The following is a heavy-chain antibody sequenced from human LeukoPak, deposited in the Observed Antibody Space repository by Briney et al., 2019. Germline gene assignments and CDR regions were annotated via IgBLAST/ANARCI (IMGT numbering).Heavy chain of an antibody. CDR2: IYHSGST. Sequence: SETLSLTCAVSGGSISSSNWWSWVRQPPGKGLEWIGEIYHSGSTNYNPSLKSRVTISVDKSKNQFSLKLSSVTAADTAVYYCAKSSREYDSRDVSDFQHWGQGTLVTVSS. CDR3: AKSSREYDSRDVSDFQH. J-gene: IGHJ1*01. D-gene: IGHD3-22*01. V-gene: IGHV4-4*02. CDR1: GGSISSSNW.